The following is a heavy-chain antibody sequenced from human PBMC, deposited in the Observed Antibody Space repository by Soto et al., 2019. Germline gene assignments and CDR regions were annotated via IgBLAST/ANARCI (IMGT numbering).Heavy chain of an antibody. CDR2: IIPIFGTA. CDR3: ARDLSVLRYFDWLLQTGMDV. CDR1: GGTFSSYA. V-gene: IGHV1-69*13. J-gene: IGHJ6*02. D-gene: IGHD3-9*01. Sequence: SVKVSCKASGGTFSSYAISWVRQAPGQGLEWMGGIIPIFGTANYAQKFQGRVTITADESTSTAYMELRSLRSDGTAVYYCARDLSVLRYFDWLLQTGMDVWGQGTTVTVSS.